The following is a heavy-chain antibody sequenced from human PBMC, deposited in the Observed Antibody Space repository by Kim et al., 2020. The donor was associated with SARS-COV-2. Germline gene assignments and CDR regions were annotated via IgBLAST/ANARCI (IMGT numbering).Heavy chain of an antibody. Sequence: LKSRVTISVDTSKNQFSLKRSSVTAADSAVYYCARVHDSSGYYEALAAFDIWGQGTMVTVSS. V-gene: IGHV4-30-2*05. D-gene: IGHD3-22*01. J-gene: IGHJ3*02. CDR3: ARVHDSSGYYEALAAFDI.